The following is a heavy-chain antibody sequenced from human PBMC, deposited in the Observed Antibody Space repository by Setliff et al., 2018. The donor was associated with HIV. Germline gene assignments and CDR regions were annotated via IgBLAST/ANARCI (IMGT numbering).Heavy chain of an antibody. V-gene: IGHV4-39*01. CDR2: IYYSGST. D-gene: IGHD6-13*01. Sequence: NPSETLSLTCTVSGGSIRSSNYYWGWIRQPPGKGLEWIGHIYYSGSTYYNPSLKSRVTISVDTSKNQFSLKLSSVTAADTAVYYCARLKSSWRYYYYGMDVWGQGTTVTVSS. CDR1: GGSIRSSNYY. CDR3: ARLKSSWRYYYYGMDV. J-gene: IGHJ6*02.